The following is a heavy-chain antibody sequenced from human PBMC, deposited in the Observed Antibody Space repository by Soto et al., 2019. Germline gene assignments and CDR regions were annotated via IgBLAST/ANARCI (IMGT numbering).Heavy chain of an antibody. V-gene: IGHV3-30*18. J-gene: IGHJ4*02. Sequence: GGSLRLSCAASGFTFSSYGMHWVRQAPGKGLEWVAVISYDGSNKYYADSVKGRFTISRDNSKNTLYLQMNSLRAEDTAVYYCAKASYDYIWGSYWNYWGQGTLVTVSS. CDR3: AKASYDYIWGSYWNY. CDR2: ISYDGSNK. D-gene: IGHD3-16*01. CDR1: GFTFSSYG.